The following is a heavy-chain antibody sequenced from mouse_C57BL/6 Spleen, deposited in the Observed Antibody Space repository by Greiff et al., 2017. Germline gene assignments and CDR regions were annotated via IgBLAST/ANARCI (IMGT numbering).Heavy chain of an antibody. Sequence: VQLVESGAELVKPGASVKISCKASGYAFRSYWMNWVKQRPGKGLEWIGQINPGDGDTNYNGKFKGKATLTEDKSSSTAYMQLSSLTSEDSAVYFCGRSWGAVVGAMDYWGQGTSVTVSS. CDR1: GYAFRSYW. J-gene: IGHJ4*01. V-gene: IGHV1-80*01. CDR3: GRSWGAVVGAMDY. D-gene: IGHD1-1*01. CDR2: INPGDGDT.